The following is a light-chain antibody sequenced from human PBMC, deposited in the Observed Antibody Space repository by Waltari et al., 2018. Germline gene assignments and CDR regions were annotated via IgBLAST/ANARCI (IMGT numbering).Light chain of an antibody. CDR3: QQSYSTPRT. J-gene: IGKJ1*01. V-gene: IGKV1-39*01. CDR2: AAS. CDR1: QSISSY. Sequence: DIQMTHTRSSLSASVGDRVTITCRASQSISSYFEWYQQKPGKAPKLLIYAASSLQRGVPARFSGSGSGTDVSLTISSLQPEEFATDDCQQSYSTPRTFGQGTQVENK.